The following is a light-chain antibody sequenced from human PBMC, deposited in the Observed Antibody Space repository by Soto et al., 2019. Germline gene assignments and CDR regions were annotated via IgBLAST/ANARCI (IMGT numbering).Light chain of an antibody. V-gene: IGKV3-20*01. J-gene: IGKJ3*01. CDR3: QQYGTPLIT. CDR2: GAS. CDR1: QSVTNNF. Sequence: IVVTQSPGTLSLSPGERATLSCGASQSVTNNFLAWYQQKPGQAPRLLIYGASSSATRVPDRFSGRGSGTDFTLTISRLEPGDFAVYYCQQYGTPLITFGPGTKVDIK.